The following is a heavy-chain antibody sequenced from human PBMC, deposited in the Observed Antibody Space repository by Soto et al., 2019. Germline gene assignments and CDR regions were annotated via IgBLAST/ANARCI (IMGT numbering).Heavy chain of an antibody. V-gene: IGHV3-23*01. D-gene: IGHD6-19*01. CDR1: GFTFSTYA. J-gene: IGHJ4*02. CDR3: AKSLTGEWVVRDGLDY. CDR2: ITDSGYIA. Sequence: EVQLLESGGGLVQPGGSLRLSCAVSGFTFSTYAMNWVRQAPGKGLEWVSGITDSGYIAYYADSVKGRFTISRDNSKKTLYQQMSRVRADDTAVYDWAKSLTGEWVVRDGLDYGGQGSLATVAS.